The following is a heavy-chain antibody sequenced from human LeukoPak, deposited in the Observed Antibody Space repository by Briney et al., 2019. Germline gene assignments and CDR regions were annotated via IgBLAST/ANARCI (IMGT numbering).Heavy chain of an antibody. V-gene: IGHV5-10-1*01. J-gene: IGHJ4*02. Sequence: GESLKISCKASAYRFTTFWISWVRQMPGKGLEWIGRITPSDSYTNYSPSFRGHVTISADKSSTTAYLQWSSLRASDTAMYYCATSSGNNPFDYWGQGTLVTVSS. CDR3: ATSSGNNPFDY. CDR1: AYRFTTFW. D-gene: IGHD1-14*01. CDR2: ITPSDSYT.